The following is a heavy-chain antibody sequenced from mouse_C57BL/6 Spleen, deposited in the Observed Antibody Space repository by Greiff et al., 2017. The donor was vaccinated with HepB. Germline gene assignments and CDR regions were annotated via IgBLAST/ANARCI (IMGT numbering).Heavy chain of an antibody. Sequence: VQLQQSGPGLVQPSQSLSITCTVSGFSLTSYGVHWVRQSPGKGLEWLGVIWSGGSTDYNAAFISRLSISKDNSKSQVFFKMNSLQADDTAIYYCATTIVTTFAYWGQGTLVTVSA. CDR1: GFSLTSYG. CDR3: ATTIVTTFAY. J-gene: IGHJ3*01. V-gene: IGHV2-2*01. CDR2: IWSGGST. D-gene: IGHD2-5*01.